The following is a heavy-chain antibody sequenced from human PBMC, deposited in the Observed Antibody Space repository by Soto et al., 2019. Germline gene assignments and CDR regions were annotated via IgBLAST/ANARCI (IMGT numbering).Heavy chain of an antibody. V-gene: IGHV4-4*02. CDR2: IYHSGST. CDR1: GGSISSSNW. Sequence: QVQLQESGPGLVKPSGTLSLTCAVSGGSISSSNWWSWVRQPPGKGLEWIGEIYHSGSTNYNPSLKSRVTISVDQSKNQFSLKLSSVTAADTAVYYCAREFYGSGSYYTQIFDYWGQGTLVTVSS. J-gene: IGHJ4*02. CDR3: AREFYGSGSYYTQIFDY. D-gene: IGHD3-10*01.